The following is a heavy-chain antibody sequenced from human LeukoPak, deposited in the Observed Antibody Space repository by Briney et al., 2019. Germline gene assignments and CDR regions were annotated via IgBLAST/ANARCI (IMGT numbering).Heavy chain of an antibody. CDR2: IYHSGST. Sequence: PSETLSLTCTVSGYSISSGYYWGWIRQPPGKGLEWIGSIYHSGSTYYNPSLKSRVTISVDTSKNQFSLKLSSVTAADTAVYYCARDEVTHYYDSSGYYYVGHWGQGTLVTVSS. CDR1: GYSISSGYY. D-gene: IGHD3-22*01. CDR3: ARDEVTHYYDSSGYYYVGH. V-gene: IGHV4-38-2*02. J-gene: IGHJ1*01.